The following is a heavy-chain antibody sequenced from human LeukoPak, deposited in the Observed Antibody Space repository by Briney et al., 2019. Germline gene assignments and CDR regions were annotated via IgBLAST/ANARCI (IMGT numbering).Heavy chain of an antibody. V-gene: IGHV3-23*01. CDR3: AKDTPYYDILTGYDY. CDR2: ISGSGGST. Sequence: PGGSLRLSCAASGFTFSSYAMSWVRQAPGKGLEWVSAISGSGGSTYYADSVKGQFTISRDNSKNTLYLQMNSLRAEDTAVYYCAKDTPYYDILTGYDYWGQGTLVTVSS. D-gene: IGHD3-9*01. J-gene: IGHJ4*02. CDR1: GFTFSSYA.